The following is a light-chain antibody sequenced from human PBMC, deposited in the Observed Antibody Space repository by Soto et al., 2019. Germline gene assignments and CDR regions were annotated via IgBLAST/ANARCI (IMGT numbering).Light chain of an antibody. CDR2: DAS. V-gene: IGKV3-11*01. J-gene: IGKJ1*01. CDR3: QQRSNWPPWT. CDR1: QSVSSY. Sequence: EIVLTQSPATLSLSPGERATLSCRASQSVSSYLAWYQQKPGQAPRLLIYDASNRATGIPARFSGSGSGTDFTRTISSLEPEDFAVYYCQQRSNWPPWTFGQETKVEIK.